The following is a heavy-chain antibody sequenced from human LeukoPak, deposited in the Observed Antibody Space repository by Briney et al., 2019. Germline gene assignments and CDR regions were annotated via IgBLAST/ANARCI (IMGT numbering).Heavy chain of an antibody. D-gene: IGHD6-13*01. V-gene: IGHV4-61*02. CDR3: ARDWIIAAAGDAFDI. CDR2: IYTSGST. J-gene: IGHJ3*02. Sequence: SETLSLTCSVSGGSISSSSYYWGWIRQPAGKGLEWIGRIYTSGSTNYSPSLKSRVTISVDTSKNQFSLKLSSVTAADTAVYYCARDWIIAAAGDAFDIWGQGTMVTVSS. CDR1: GGSISSSSYY.